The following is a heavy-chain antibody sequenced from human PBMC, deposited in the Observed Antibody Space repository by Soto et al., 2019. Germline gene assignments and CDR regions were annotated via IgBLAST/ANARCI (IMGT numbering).Heavy chain of an antibody. V-gene: IGHV4-34*01. J-gene: IGHJ5*02. Sequence: QVQLQQWGAGLLKPSETLSLTCAVYGGSFSGYYWNWIRQPPGKGLEWIGEINHSGSTNYIPSLKRRVTISVATSTNQFSLKLSSVTAADTAVYFCARGDYDSSGSQFDPWGQGTLVTVSS. CDR2: INHSGST. D-gene: IGHD3-22*01. CDR1: GGSFSGYY. CDR3: ARGDYDSSGSQFDP.